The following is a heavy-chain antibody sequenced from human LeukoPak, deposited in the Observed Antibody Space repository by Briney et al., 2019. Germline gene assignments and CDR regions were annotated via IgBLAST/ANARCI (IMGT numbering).Heavy chain of an antibody. D-gene: IGHD2-15*01. V-gene: IGHV1-18*01. Sequence: GASVKVSCKASGYTFTSYGISWVRQAPGQGLEWMGWISAYNGNTNYAQKLQGRVTMTTDTSTSTAYMELRSLRSDDTAVYYCARSHYSGGSCYSIVQSNYFDYWGQGTLVTVSS. CDR2: ISAYNGNT. CDR1: GYTFTSYG. J-gene: IGHJ4*02. CDR3: ARSHYSGGSCYSIVQSNYFDY.